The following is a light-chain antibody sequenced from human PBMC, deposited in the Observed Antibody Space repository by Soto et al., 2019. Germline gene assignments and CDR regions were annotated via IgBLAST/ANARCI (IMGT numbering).Light chain of an antibody. CDR2: GAS. Sequence: DIVLTQSPGTLSLSPGESATLSCRASQEVKSTYIAWYQQKPGLAPRLLIYGASSRATGIPDRFSGSESRTDFTLTIARLEPEDFAVYYCQQYGTSPYTFGPGTKLDFK. J-gene: IGKJ2*01. CDR3: QQYGTSPYT. V-gene: IGKV3-20*01. CDR1: QEVKSTY.